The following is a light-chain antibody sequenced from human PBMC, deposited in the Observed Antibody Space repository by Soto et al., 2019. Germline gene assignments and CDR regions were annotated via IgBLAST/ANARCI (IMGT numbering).Light chain of an antibody. CDR3: LQHNTYPLT. CDR2: AAS. J-gene: IGKJ4*01. Sequence: DFQMTQSPSTLSASVGDRVTITCRASQNIRSRLAWLQQKPGKAPKRLIDAASSLQSGVPSRFSGSGSGTEFTLTISSLQPEDFATYYCLQHNTYPLTFGGGTKVDIK. CDR1: QNIRSR. V-gene: IGKV1-17*01.